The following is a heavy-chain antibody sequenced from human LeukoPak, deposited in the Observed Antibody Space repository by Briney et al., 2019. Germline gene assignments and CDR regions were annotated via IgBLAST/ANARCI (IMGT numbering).Heavy chain of an antibody. Sequence: GSLRLSCAASGFTFSDYYMSWIRQPPGKGLEWIGEINHSGSTNYNPSLKSRVTISVDTSKNQFSLKLSSVTAADTAVYYCARGLTPGSGYYDSSGYHLYYFDYWGQGTLVTVSS. D-gene: IGHD3-22*01. V-gene: IGHV4-34*01. J-gene: IGHJ4*02. CDR3: ARGLTPGSGYYDSSGYHLYYFDY. CDR1: GFTFSDYY. CDR2: INHSGST.